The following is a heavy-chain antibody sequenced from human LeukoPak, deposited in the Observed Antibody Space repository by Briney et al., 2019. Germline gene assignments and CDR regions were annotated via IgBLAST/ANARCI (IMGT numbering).Heavy chain of an antibody. Sequence: PSETRSLTCTVSGGSLSSSSYYWGWIRQPPGKGLEWIGSIYYSGSTYYNPSLKSRVTISVDTSKNQFSLKLSSVTAADTAVYYCARRAGYSTMDVWGKGTTVTISS. CDR1: GGSLSSSSYY. D-gene: IGHD6-13*01. CDR3: ARRAGYSTMDV. J-gene: IGHJ6*04. V-gene: IGHV4-39*01. CDR2: IYYSGST.